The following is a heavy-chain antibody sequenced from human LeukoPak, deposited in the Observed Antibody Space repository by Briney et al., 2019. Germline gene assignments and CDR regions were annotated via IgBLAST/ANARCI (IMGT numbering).Heavy chain of an antibody. Sequence: ASVKVSCKASGYSFTGFYIHWVPQAPGQGLEWMGRINPNSGGTNYAQKFQGRVTMTRDTSISTAYMDLSSLRSDDTAVYYCAREVGGSSNWYFDYWGQGTLVTVSS. CDR3: AREVGGSSNWYFDY. D-gene: IGHD6-13*01. CDR2: INPNSGGT. V-gene: IGHV1-2*06. CDR1: GYSFTGFY. J-gene: IGHJ4*02.